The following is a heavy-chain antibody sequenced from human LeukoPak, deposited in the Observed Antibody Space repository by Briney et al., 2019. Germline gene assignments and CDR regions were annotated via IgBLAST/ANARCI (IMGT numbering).Heavy chain of an antibody. V-gene: IGHV4-4*08. CDR3: ARGPYSYDSSGAFDI. CDR2: ISSSGST. J-gene: IGHJ3*02. Sequence: SETLSLTCAVYGGSFSGYHWNWIRQPPGKGLEWIGRISSSGSTNYNPSLKSRVTISVDTSKNQFSLKLSSVTAADTAVYFCARGPYSYDSSGAFDIWGQGTMVTVSS. CDR1: GGSFSGYH. D-gene: IGHD3-22*01.